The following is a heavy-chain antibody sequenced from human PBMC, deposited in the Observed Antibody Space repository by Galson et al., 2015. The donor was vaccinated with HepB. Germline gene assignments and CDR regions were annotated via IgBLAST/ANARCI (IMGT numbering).Heavy chain of an antibody. CDR2: INSDGSST. V-gene: IGHV3-74*01. CDR3: ARVRRVPAAHPFDN. J-gene: IGHJ4*02. D-gene: IGHD2-2*01. CDR1: GFTFSSYW. Sequence: SLRLSCAASGFTFSSYWMHWVRQAPGKGLVWVSRINSDGSSTSYADSVKGRFTISRDNAKNTLYLQMNSLRAEDTAVYYCARVRRVPAAHPFDNWGQGTLVTVSS.